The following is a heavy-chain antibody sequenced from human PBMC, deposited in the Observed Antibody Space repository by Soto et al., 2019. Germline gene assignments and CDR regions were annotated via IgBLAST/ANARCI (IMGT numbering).Heavy chain of an antibody. V-gene: IGHV3-23*01. CDR2: IGGDGGST. Sequence: EVQLLESGGGLVQPGGSLRLSCAASGFTFSSYAMNWVRQAPGKGLEWVSLIGGDGGSTYYADSVRGRFTISRDNSKNTLELQMNSLRAEDTAIYYCAKAYSSIWSHWYFDLWGLGTLVTVSS. CDR1: GFTFSSYA. CDR3: AKAYSSIWSHWYFDL. D-gene: IGHD6-13*01. J-gene: IGHJ2*01.